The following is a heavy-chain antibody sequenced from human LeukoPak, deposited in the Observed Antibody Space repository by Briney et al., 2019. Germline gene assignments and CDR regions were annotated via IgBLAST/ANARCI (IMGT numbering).Heavy chain of an antibody. CDR1: GGSFSGYY. CDR3: ARDLVGDYYDSSGYSH. V-gene: IGHV4-34*01. CDR2: INHSGST. D-gene: IGHD3-22*01. J-gene: IGHJ4*02. Sequence: SETLSLTCAVYGGSFSGYYWSWIRQPPGKGLEWIGEINHSGSTYYNPSLKSRVTISVDTSKNQFSLKLSSVTAADTAVYYCARDLVGDYYDSSGYSHWGQGTLVTVSS.